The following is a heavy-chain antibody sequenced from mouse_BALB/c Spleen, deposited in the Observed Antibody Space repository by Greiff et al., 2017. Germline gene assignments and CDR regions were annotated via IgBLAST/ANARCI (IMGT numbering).Heavy chain of an antibody. CDR3: ARGYAYYYAMDY. D-gene: IGHD2-14*01. CDR1: GFNINDYY. J-gene: IGHJ4*01. V-gene: IGHV14-1*02. CDR2: IDPENGNT. Sequence: EVHLVESGAELVRPGALVKLSCKASGFNINDYYMHWVKQRPEQGLEWIGWIDPENGNTIYDPKFQGKASITADTSSNTAYLQLSSLTSEDTAVYYCARGYAYYYAMDYWGQGTSVTVSS.